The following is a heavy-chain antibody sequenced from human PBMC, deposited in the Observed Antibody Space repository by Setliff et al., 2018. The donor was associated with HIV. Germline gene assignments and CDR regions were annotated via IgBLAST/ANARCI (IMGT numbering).Heavy chain of an antibody. V-gene: IGHV2-5*01. CDR3: ARIHSSADYNYMDV. D-gene: IGHD6-19*01. CDR2: IYWNDDK. Sequence: ESGPTLVNPTQTLTLTCTCSGFSLSTSGVGVGWIRQPPGKALEWLALIYWNDDKRYSPSLKTRLTISKDTSKNQVVLTMTNMDPVDTATYYCARIHSSADYNYMDVWGKGTTVTV. J-gene: IGHJ6*03. CDR1: GFSLSTSGVG.